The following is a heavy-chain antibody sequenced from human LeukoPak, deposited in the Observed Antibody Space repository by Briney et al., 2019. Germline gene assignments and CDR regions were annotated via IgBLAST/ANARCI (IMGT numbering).Heavy chain of an antibody. CDR2: ISGSGGST. V-gene: IGHV3-23*01. Sequence: GGSLRLSCAASGFTFSSYAMSWVRQAPGKGLEWVSAISGSGGSTYYADSVKGRFTISRDNSKNTLYLQMNSLRAEDTAVYYCATPLLGIAVAGTGVDYWGQGALVTVSS. CDR1: GFTFSSYA. CDR3: ATPLLGIAVAGTGVDY. D-gene: IGHD6-19*01. J-gene: IGHJ4*02.